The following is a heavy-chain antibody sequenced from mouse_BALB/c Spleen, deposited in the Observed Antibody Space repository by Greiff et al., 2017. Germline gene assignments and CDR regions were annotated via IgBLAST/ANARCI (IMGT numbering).Heavy chain of an antibody. D-gene: IGHD1-1*01. CDR2: IWAGGST. Sequence: QVQLQQSGPGLVAPSQTLSISCTVSGFSLTSYGVHWVRQPPGKGLEWLGVIWAGGSTNYNSALMSSLSISKDNSKSQVSLKMHSLQTDDTAMYYCARETKVDYYAMDDWGQGTSVTVSA. CDR1: GFSLTSYG. J-gene: IGHJ4*01. CDR3: ARETKVDYYAMDD. V-gene: IGHV2-9*02.